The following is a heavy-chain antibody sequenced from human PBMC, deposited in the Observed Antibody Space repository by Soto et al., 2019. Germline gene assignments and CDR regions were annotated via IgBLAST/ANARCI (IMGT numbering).Heavy chain of an antibody. CDR1: GYTFTSYY. Sequence: ASVKVSCKASGYTFTSYYMHWVRQAPGQGLEWMGIINPSGGSTSYAQKFQGRVTMTRNTSISTAYMELSSLRSEDTAVDYCGKARPWCYGGDRDWFNPLGQGTLVIVSA. D-gene: IGHD2-21*02. CDR2: INPSGGST. J-gene: IGHJ5*02. CDR3: GKARPWCYGGDRDWFNP. V-gene: IGHV1-46*01.